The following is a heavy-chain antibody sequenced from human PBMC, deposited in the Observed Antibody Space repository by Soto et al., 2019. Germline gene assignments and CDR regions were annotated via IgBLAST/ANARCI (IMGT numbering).Heavy chain of an antibody. Sequence: SETLSLTCGVYRGSFSGFYWSWVRQTPGGGLEWIGEINHSGTTNYNPSFQNRVTISVDKSTNNFSLKMTSVTAADAAVYYCARGRGYVYGSNFYGLDVWGQGTTVTVS. J-gene: IGHJ6*02. CDR3: ARGRGYVYGSNFYGLDV. CDR1: RGSFSGFY. V-gene: IGHV4-34*01. CDR2: INHSGTT. D-gene: IGHD6-25*01.